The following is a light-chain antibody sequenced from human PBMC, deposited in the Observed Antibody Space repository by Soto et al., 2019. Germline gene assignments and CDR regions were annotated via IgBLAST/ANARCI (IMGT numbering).Light chain of an antibody. Sequence: EIVLPQSPGTLSLSPGERATLSCRASQSVSSNYLAWYQRKPGQAPRLLIYGASNRATGIPNRFSGSGSGTDFTLTITRLEPEDFVVYYCQQYGSSPPTFGQGTKVEI. CDR3: QQYGSSPPT. CDR2: GAS. V-gene: IGKV3-20*01. J-gene: IGKJ1*01. CDR1: QSVSSNY.